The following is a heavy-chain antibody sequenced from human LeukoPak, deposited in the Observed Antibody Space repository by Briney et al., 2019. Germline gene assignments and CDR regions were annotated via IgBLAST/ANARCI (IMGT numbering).Heavy chain of an antibody. D-gene: IGHD5-18*01. CDR1: GGYISSYY. CDR3: TRSFSGQLWHYYYYYYMDV. J-gene: IGHJ6*03. V-gene: IGHV4-59*01. Sequence: SETLSLTCTVSGGYISSYYWSWIRQPPGKGLEWIGYIYYSGSTNYNPSLKSRVTISVDTSKNQFSLKLSSVAAADTAVYYCTRSFSGQLWHYYYYYYMDVWGKGTTVTVSS. CDR2: IYYSGST.